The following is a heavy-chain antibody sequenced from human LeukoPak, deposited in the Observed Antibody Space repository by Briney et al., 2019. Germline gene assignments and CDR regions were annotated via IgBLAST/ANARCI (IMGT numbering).Heavy chain of an antibody. D-gene: IGHD6-6*01. V-gene: IGHV3-7*01. Sequence: GGSLRLSCTGSGFVYSAFWMSWVRQVPGKGLEWVANIKQDGSERYYVDSVNGRFTISRDNAKNTVFLQMDSLRAEDTAVYYCARDSSSSMDYWGQGTLVTVSS. CDR3: ARDSSSSMDY. J-gene: IGHJ4*02. CDR1: GFVYSAFW. CDR2: IKQDGSER.